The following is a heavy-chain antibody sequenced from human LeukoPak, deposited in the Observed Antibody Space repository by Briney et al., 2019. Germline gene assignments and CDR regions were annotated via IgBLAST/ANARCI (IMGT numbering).Heavy chain of an antibody. D-gene: IGHD3-22*01. CDR3: SKDDSGGYFPDF. CDR1: GFTFSDCA. CDR2: IGADAGST. V-gene: IGHV3-23*01. J-gene: IGHJ4*02. Sequence: GGSLRLSCATSGFTFSDCAMTWVRQAPGKGLEWVSAIGADAGSTYYADSVKGRFTISRDNSKNTLYLQMNSLRAEDTALYYCSKDDSGGYFPDFWGQGTLVTVSS.